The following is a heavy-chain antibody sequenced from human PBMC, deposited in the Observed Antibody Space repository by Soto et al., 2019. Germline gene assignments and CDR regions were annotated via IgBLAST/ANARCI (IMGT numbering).Heavy chain of an antibody. J-gene: IGHJ4*02. V-gene: IGHV3-23*01. Sequence: PGGSLRLSCAASGFTFSNYAMNWVRQAPGKGLEWVSAISGSGGFTYYADSVKGRFTISRDNSKNTLFLQMNSLRAEDTAVYYCARKDIVVVVAASPPPIDYWGQGTLVTVSS. CDR3: ARKDIVVVVAASPPPIDY. D-gene: IGHD2-15*01. CDR1: GFTFSNYA. CDR2: ISGSGGFT.